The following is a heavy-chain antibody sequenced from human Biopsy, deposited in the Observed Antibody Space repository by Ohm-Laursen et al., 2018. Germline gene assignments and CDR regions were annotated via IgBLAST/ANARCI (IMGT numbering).Heavy chain of an antibody. CDR1: GFTFSSFA. D-gene: IGHD3-10*02. CDR2: ISDSGGST. Sequence: SLRLSCTASGFTFSSFAMSWVRQAPGKGLVWVSGISDSGGSTHYADSVKGRFSISRDTSKNTLYLQMNSLRAEDTAVYYCAKDVFGGFSGSTDYYAYYSDSWGQGILVTVSS. J-gene: IGHJ4*02. V-gene: IGHV3-23*01. CDR3: AKDVFGGFSGSTDYYAYYSDS.